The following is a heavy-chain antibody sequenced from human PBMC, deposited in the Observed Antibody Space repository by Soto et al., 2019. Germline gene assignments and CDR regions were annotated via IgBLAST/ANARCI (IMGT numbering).Heavy chain of an antibody. V-gene: IGHV1-2*04. D-gene: IGHD2-15*01. J-gene: IGHJ5*02. CDR2: INPNSGGT. Sequence: ASVKVSCKASGYTFTGYYMHWVRQAPGQGLEWMGWINPNSGGTNYAQKFQGWVTMTRDTSISTAYMELSRLRSDDTAVYYCARAGQSNLGYCSGGSCHNWFDPWGQGTLVTVSS. CDR1: GYTFTGYY. CDR3: ARAGQSNLGYCSGGSCHNWFDP.